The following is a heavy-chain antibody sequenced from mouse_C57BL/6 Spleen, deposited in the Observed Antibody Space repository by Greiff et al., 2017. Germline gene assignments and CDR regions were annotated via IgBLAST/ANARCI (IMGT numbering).Heavy chain of an antibody. CDR2: IDSANGNT. V-gene: IGHV14-3*01. CDR1: GFNIKYTY. J-gene: IGHJ4*01. CDR3: AKGDPLYGYDAMDY. Sequence: DVQLQESVAELVRPGVSVKLSCTASGFNIKYTYMHWVKQRPEQGLEWIGRIDSANGNTKYAPKFQGKASITADTSSNTVYLQLSSLTSEDTAIYYCAKGDPLYGYDAMDYWGQGTSVTVSS. D-gene: IGHD1-1*02.